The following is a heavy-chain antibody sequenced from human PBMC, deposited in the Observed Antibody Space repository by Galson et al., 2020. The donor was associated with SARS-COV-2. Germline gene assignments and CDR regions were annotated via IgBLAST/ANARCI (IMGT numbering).Heavy chain of an antibody. CDR2: ISSSSSYI. CDR1: GFTFSSYS. J-gene: IGHJ6*03. Sequence: EGSLRLSCAASGFTFSSYSMNWVRQAPGKGLEWVSSISSSSSYIYYADSVKGRFTISRDNAKNSLYLQMNSLRAEDTAVYYCARAYDFWSGPYYYMDVWGKGTTVTVSS. D-gene: IGHD3-3*01. CDR3: ARAYDFWSGPYYYMDV. V-gene: IGHV3-21*01.